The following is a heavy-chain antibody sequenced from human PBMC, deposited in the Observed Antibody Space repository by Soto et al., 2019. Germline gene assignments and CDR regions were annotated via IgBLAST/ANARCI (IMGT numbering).Heavy chain of an antibody. J-gene: IGHJ4*02. Sequence: EVQLLESGGGLVQRGGSLRLSCAAPGSPFSSNVISWVGQPPGKGLVWVSVISGGGSKPFYADSVKARFTISRDNSKNTLLLQMNSLGAEDTAVYYCAKDSNKYSSSLRGRYFDYWGQGIGVTVSS. CDR2: ISGGGSKP. CDR1: GSPFSSNV. CDR3: AKDSNKYSSSLRGRYFDY. D-gene: IGHD4-4*01. V-gene: IGHV3-23*01.